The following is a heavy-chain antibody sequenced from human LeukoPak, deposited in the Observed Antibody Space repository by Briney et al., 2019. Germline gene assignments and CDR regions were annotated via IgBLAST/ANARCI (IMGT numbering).Heavy chain of an antibody. Sequence: EASVKVSCNASGYTFTSYGISWVRQAPGQGLEWMGWISAYYGNTNYAQKLQGSVTMTTDTSTNTAYMELRSLRSDDTAVYYCARDRRNSSSWYVPMNCFDPWGQGTLVTVSS. CDR1: GYTFTSYG. D-gene: IGHD6-13*01. V-gene: IGHV1-18*01. CDR2: ISAYYGNT. J-gene: IGHJ5*02. CDR3: ARDRRNSSSWYVPMNCFDP.